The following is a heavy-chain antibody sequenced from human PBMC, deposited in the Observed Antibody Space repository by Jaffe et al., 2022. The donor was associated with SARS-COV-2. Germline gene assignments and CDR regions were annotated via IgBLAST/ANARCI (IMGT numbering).Heavy chain of an antibody. CDR2: MYHTGTT. CDR1: GGSIGRYY. D-gene: IGHD3-10*01. CDR3: GRWRYGSGSSPEGYYYYYMDV. V-gene: IGHV4-59*01. Sequence: QVQLQESGPGLVKPSETLSLTCSVSGGSIGRYYWSWVRQPPGKGLEWIGYMYHTGTTNYNPSLKSRVTISIDTSKNQFSLNLSSVTAADTAVYYCGRWRYGSGSSPEGYYYYYMDVWGKGTEVTVSS. J-gene: IGHJ6*03.